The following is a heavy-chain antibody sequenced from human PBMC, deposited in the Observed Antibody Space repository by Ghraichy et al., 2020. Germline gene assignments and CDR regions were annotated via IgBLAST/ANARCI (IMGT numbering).Heavy chain of an antibody. CDR1: GGSISSGGYY. Sequence: SETLSLTCTVSGGSISSGGYYWSWIRQHPGKGLEWIGYIYYSGSTYYNPSLKSRVTISVDTSKNQFSLKLSSVTAADTAVYYCATGVIGEDAFDIWGQGTMVTVSS. V-gene: IGHV4-31*03. CDR3: ATGVIGEDAFDI. CDR2: IYYSGST. J-gene: IGHJ3*02. D-gene: IGHD3-10*01.